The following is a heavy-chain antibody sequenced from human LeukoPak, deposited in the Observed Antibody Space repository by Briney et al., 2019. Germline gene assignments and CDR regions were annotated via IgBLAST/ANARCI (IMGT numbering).Heavy chain of an antibody. D-gene: IGHD6-13*01. V-gene: IGHV3-7*04. J-gene: IGHJ4*02. CDR2: INQDGSEK. CDR1: GFSFSSYW. CDR3: VGAAAALFDY. Sequence: PGGSLRLSCAASGFSFSSYWMSWVRQAPGKGLEWVANINQDGSEKYYVDSVKGRFTISKDNAKNSLYLQMNSLRPEDTAVYYCVGAAAALFDYWGQGTLVTVSS.